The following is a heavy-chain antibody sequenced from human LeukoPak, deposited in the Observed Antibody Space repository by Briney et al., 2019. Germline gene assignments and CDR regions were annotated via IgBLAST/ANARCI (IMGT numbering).Heavy chain of an antibody. CDR2: ISWNSGSI. J-gene: IGHJ4*02. CDR1: GFTFDDYA. V-gene: IGHV3-9*01. Sequence: PGGSLRLSCAASGFTFDDYAMHWVRQAPGEGLEWVSGISWNSGSIGYADSVKGRFTISRDNAKNSLYLQMNSLRAEDTALYYCAKDIGYSYGYADYWGQGTLVTVSS. CDR3: AKDIGYSYGYADY. D-gene: IGHD5-18*01.